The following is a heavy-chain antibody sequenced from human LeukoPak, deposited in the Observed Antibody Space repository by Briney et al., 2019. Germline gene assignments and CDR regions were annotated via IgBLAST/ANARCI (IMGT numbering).Heavy chain of an antibody. J-gene: IGHJ4*02. CDR1: GGTFSSYA. CDR2: IIPIFGTA. D-gene: IGHD6-19*01. V-gene: IGHV1-69*05. Sequence: SVKVSCKASGGTFSSYAISWVRQAPGQGLEWMGRIIPIFGTANYAQKFQGRVTVTTDESTSTAYMELSSLGSEDTAVYYCARIAVAGYIDYWGQGTLVTVSS. CDR3: ARIAVAGYIDY.